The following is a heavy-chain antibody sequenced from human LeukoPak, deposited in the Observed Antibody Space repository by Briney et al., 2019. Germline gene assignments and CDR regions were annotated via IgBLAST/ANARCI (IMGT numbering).Heavy chain of an antibody. Sequence: SETLSLTCTVSGGSISSSSYYWGWIRQPPGKGLEWIGSIYYSGSTYYNPSLKSRVTISVDTSKNQFSLKLSSVTAADTAVYYCARRVDDSGGYHYWGQGTLVTVSS. CDR3: ARRVDDSGGYHY. V-gene: IGHV4-39*01. CDR1: GGSISSSSYY. J-gene: IGHJ4*02. CDR2: IYYSGST. D-gene: IGHD3-22*01.